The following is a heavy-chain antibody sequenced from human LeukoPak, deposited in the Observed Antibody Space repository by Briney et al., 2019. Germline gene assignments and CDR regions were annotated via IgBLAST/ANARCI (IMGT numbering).Heavy chain of an antibody. CDR2: IKQDGSEK. CDR1: GFTFSSYW. V-gene: IGHV3-7*01. Sequence: GGSLRLSCAASGFTFSSYWMSWVRQAPGKGLEWVANIKQDGSEKYYVDSVKGRFTISRDNAKNSLYLQMNSLRAEDTAVYYCAKGFYYYYMDVWGKGTTVTVSS. CDR3: AKGFYYYYMDV. J-gene: IGHJ6*03.